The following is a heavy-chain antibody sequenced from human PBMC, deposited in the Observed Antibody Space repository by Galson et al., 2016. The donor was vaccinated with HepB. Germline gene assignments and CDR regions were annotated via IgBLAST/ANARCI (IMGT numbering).Heavy chain of an antibody. D-gene: IGHD5/OR15-5a*01. J-gene: IGHJ4*02. CDR1: GGPFSSYG. Sequence: SVKVSCKASGGPFSSYGFNWVRQAPGQGLEWMGGIIPAFGSANYAQKFQGRLTIIADESTTTAYMDLTSLSSEDTAMYYCVKDGDYSVSEDGWGQGTLVTVSS. CDR3: VKDGDYSVSEDG. V-gene: IGHV1-69*13. CDR2: IIPAFGSA.